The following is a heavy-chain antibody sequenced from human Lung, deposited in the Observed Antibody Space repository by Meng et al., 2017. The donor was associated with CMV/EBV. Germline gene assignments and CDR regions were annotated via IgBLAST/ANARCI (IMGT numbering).Heavy chain of an antibody. CDR2: IPHRGSS. D-gene: IGHD3-10*01. V-gene: IGHV4-4*02. CDR1: GDSSTNHNW. J-gene: IGHJ1*01. CDR3: LRRSGGSV. Sequence: GQVRESGPPLVTRSETLSLTCAVSGDSSTNHNWWAWVRQPPGKGLEWIGEIPHRGSSAYNPSLKSRVSMSIDKSKNQFSLKLTSVTAADTAVYHCLRRSGGSVWGQGTLVTVSS.